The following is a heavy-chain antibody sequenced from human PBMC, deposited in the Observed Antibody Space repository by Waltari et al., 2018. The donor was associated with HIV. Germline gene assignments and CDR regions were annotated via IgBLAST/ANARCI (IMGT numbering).Heavy chain of an antibody. V-gene: IGHV1-69*01. Sequence: QVQLVQSGAEVKKPGSSVKVSCKASGGTFSSYAISWVRQAPGQGLEWMGGIIPIIGTANYAQKFQGRVTITADESTSTAYMELSSRRSEDTSVYYCAIEIAVAGTFPPSMDVWGQGTTVTVPS. D-gene: IGHD6-19*01. J-gene: IGHJ6*02. CDR1: GGTFSSYA. CDR2: IIPIIGTA. CDR3: AIEIAVAGTFPPSMDV.